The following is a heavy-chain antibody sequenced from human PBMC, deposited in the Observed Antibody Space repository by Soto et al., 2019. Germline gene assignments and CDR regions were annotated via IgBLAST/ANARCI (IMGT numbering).Heavy chain of an antibody. J-gene: IGHJ3*02. CDR2: IYPGDSDT. V-gene: IGHV5-51*01. D-gene: IGHD4-17*01. Sequence: RGESLKISCKGSGYSFTSYWIGWVRQMPGKGLEWMGIIYPGDSDTRYSPSFQGQVTISADKSISTAYLQWSSLKASDTAMYYCARHPNGDYGLDAFDIWGQGTMVTVSS. CDR3: ARHPNGDYGLDAFDI. CDR1: GYSFTSYW.